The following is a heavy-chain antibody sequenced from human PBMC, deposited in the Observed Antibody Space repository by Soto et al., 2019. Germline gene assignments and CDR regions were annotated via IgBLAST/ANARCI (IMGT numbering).Heavy chain of an antibody. CDR3: ARERVAAAGYYYGMDV. CDR1: GFTFSSYD. V-gene: IGHV3-13*01. Sequence: PGGSLRLSCAASGFTFSSYDMHWVRQATGKGLEWVSAIGTAGDTYYPGSVKGRFTISRENAKNSLYLQMNSLRAEDTAVYYCARERVAAAGYYYGMDVWGQGTTVTVSS. J-gene: IGHJ6*02. CDR2: IGTAGDT. D-gene: IGHD6-13*01.